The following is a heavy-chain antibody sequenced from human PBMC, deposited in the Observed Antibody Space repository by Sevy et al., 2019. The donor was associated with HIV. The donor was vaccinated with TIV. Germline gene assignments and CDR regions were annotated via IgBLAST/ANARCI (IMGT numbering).Heavy chain of an antibody. CDR3: ARDRYASGDFDY. Sequence: ASVKVSCKTFGYTVSNHYIHWVRQAPGHGLEWVGGINPSGGSTNYAHRFQGRVTMTRDPSTSTFYMDLSSLRSEDTAVYYCARDRYASGDFDYWGQGTLVTVSS. J-gene: IGHJ4*02. V-gene: IGHV1-46*01. CDR2: INPSGGST. D-gene: IGHD6-19*01. CDR1: GYTVSNHY.